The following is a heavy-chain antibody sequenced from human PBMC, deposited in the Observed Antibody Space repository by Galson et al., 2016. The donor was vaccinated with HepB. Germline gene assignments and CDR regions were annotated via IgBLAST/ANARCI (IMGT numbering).Heavy chain of an antibody. J-gene: IGHJ4*02. CDR1: GFKFHDYA. CDR2: INWNSGTE. V-gene: IGHV3-9*01. Sequence: SLRLSCAASGFKFHDYAMHWVRQAPGKGLEWVSGINWNSGTEAYAESVKGRFTISRDNAEKSLYLQMNSLRLEDTALYYCAKTEYFGNSYFDSWGRGTLVRVSS. D-gene: IGHD2/OR15-2a*01. CDR3: AKTEYFGNSYFDS.